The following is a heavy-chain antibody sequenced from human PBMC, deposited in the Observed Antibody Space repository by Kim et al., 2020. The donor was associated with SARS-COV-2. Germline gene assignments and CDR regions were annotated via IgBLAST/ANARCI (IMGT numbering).Heavy chain of an antibody. Sequence: SETLSLTCAVYGGSFSGYYWSWIRQPPGKGLEWIGEINHSGSTNYNPSLKSRVTISVDTSKNQFSLKLSSVTAADTAVYYCARGGVGSSSEDRLDYWGQGTLVTVSS. J-gene: IGHJ4*02. D-gene: IGHD6-6*01. V-gene: IGHV4-34*01. CDR1: GGSFSGYY. CDR2: INHSGST. CDR3: ARGGVGSSSEDRLDY.